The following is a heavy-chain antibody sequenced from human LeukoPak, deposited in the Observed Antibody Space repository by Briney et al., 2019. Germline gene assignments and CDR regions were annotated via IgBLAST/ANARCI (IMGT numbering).Heavy chain of an antibody. D-gene: IGHD6-25*01. Sequence: GGSLRLSCAASGFTFSSYGMHWVRQAPGKGLEWVAVISYDGSNKYYADSVKGRFTISRDNSKNTLYLQMNSLRAEDTAVYCCSKDRAAYYFDYWGQGTLVTVSS. V-gene: IGHV3-30*18. CDR3: SKDRAAYYFDY. CDR1: GFTFSSYG. J-gene: IGHJ4*02. CDR2: ISYDGSNK.